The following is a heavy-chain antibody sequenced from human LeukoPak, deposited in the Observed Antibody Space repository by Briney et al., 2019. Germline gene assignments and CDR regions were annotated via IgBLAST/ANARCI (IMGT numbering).Heavy chain of an antibody. J-gene: IGHJ3*02. CDR1: GLTFGSYW. CDR3: ARGPGPIAGAKNPFDI. CDR2: IHPNGGVQ. V-gene: IGHV3-7*01. D-gene: IGHD1-26*01. Sequence: GGSLRLSCAASGLTFGSYWMSWVRQAPGKGLEWVANIHPNGGVQNYVDSVKGRFTISRDNAANSLYLQVNSLRPEDTAVYYCARGPGPIAGAKNPFDIWGQGTMVTVSS.